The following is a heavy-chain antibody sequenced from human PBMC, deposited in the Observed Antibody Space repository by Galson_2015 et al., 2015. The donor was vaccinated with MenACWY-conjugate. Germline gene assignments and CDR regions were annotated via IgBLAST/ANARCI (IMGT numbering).Heavy chain of an antibody. CDR3: ARDRAYCRGTTCYPYHADY. J-gene: IGHJ4*02. Sequence: SLRLSCAASGFVFSNYNLNWVRQAPGKGLEWISFIGTTSSTTYYADSVRGRFTIFRDNAKNSLYLQMNSLKAEDTAVYYCARDRAYCRGTTCYPYHADYWSQGSLVTVSS. V-gene: IGHV3-48*04. CDR2: IGTTSSTT. D-gene: IGHD2-21*01. CDR1: GFVFSNYN.